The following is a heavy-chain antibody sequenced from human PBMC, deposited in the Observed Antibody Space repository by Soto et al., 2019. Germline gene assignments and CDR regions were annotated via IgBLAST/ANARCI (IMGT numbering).Heavy chain of an antibody. CDR2: IYSDGTT. Sequence: SETLSLTCTVSGGSISGYYWSWVRQPAGKGLEWVGRIYSDGTTNYGPSLKSRVTMSLDTSKDQFSLHLNSVTAADTAVYYCSRVGCSNSKCYTRGMDVWGQGTTVTVSS. CDR3: SRVGCSNSKCYTRGMDV. D-gene: IGHD2-2*01. J-gene: IGHJ6*02. V-gene: IGHV4-4*07. CDR1: GGSISGYY.